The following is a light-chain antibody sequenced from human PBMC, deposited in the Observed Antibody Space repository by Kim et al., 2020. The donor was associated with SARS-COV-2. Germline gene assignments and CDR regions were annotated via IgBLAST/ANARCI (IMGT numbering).Light chain of an antibody. V-gene: IGLV6-57*01. CDR3: QSYNTDNVL. J-gene: IGLJ2*01. CDR1: RGTIDDNC. Sequence: GKTVTTHCTRRRGTIDDNCMQVYQRRPGGLPTTVLYGDDQRPSGVSDRFSGSIDNSPNSASLTISGLRTEDEADYYCQSYNTDNVLFGGGTQLTVL. CDR2: GDD.